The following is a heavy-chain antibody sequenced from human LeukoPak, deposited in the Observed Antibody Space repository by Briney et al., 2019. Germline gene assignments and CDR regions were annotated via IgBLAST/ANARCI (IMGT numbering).Heavy chain of an antibody. J-gene: IGHJ4*02. Sequence: SETLSLTCTVSGGSISSSSYYWGWIRQPPGKGLEWIGEINHSGSTNYNPSLKSRVTISVDTSKNQLSLKLSSVTAADTAVYYCARGYLTILGVVIGPAYDYWGQGTLVTVSS. CDR3: ARGYLTILGVVIGPAYDY. V-gene: IGHV4-39*07. CDR2: INHSGST. D-gene: IGHD3-3*01. CDR1: GGSISSSSYY.